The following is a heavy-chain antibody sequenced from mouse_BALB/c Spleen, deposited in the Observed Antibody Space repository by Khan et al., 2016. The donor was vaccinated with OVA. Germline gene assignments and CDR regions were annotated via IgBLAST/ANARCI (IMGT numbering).Heavy chain of an antibody. V-gene: IGHV1-7*01. Sequence: QVQLQQSGAELAKPGASVKMSCTASGYTFTSYWMHWIKQRPGQGLEWIGYINPTSGYTDYNQKFKDKATLTADKSSSPAYMQLSSLTSDDSAVDYCARDRIDYWGQGTALTVSS. CDR3: ARDRIDY. J-gene: IGHJ2*01. CDR1: GYTFTSYW. CDR2: INPTSGYT.